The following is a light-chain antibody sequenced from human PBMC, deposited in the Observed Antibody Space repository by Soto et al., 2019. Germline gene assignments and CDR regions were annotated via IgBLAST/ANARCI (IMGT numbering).Light chain of an antibody. CDR1: SGDIGGYDY. CDR2: DVS. Sequence: QSALTQPAPVSGSPRQSITISCTGTSGDIGGYDYVSWYQQHPGKAPKLMIYDVSNRPSGVSNRFSGSKSGTTASLTISGLQAEDEADYYCSSYTSSNTYVFGTGTKLTVL. V-gene: IGLV2-14*03. J-gene: IGLJ1*01. CDR3: SSYTSSNTYV.